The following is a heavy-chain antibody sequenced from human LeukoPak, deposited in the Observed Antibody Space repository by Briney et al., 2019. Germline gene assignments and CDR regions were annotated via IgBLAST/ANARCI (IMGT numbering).Heavy chain of an antibody. CDR1: GFTVSSNY. J-gene: IGHJ3*02. Sequence: GGSLRLSCAASGFTVSSNYMSWVRQAPGKGLEWVAVIYSDRRTHYGDSVKGRFTISRDNSNNTLHLQMNSLRGEDTAVYYCARCGSDYDGGAFDIWGQGTVVTVSS. V-gene: IGHV3-53*01. CDR3: ARCGSDYDGGAFDI. D-gene: IGHD2-21*02. CDR2: IYSDRRT.